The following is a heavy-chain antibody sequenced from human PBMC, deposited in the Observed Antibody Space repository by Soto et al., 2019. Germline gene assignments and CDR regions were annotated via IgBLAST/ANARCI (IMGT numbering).Heavy chain of an antibody. J-gene: IGHJ4*02. V-gene: IGHV3-66*01. CDR1: GISVSSNY. D-gene: IGHD5-18*01. CDR2: IYSGDST. CDR3: ARDPGRWLWDY. Sequence: EVQLVESGGGLVQPGGSLKLSCAASGISVSSNYMSWVRQAPGKGLEWVSVIYSGDSTYYADSVKGRFTISRDNSKNTLYLQMNSLRAEDTAVYYCARDPGRWLWDYWGQGTQVSVSS.